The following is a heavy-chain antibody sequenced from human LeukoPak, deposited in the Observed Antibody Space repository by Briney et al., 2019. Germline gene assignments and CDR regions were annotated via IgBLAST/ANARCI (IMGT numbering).Heavy chain of an antibody. J-gene: IGHJ4*02. Sequence: GGSLRLSCAASGFTFSNYEMNWVRQAPGKGLEWVSYISSSTSSIYYADSVKGRFTISRDNAKNSLYLQMNSLRAEDTAVYYCARVGATYYYDGTTDYWGQGTLVTVSS. CDR3: ARVGATYYYDGTTDY. CDR1: GFTFSNYE. V-gene: IGHV3-48*03. D-gene: IGHD3-22*01. CDR2: ISSSTSSI.